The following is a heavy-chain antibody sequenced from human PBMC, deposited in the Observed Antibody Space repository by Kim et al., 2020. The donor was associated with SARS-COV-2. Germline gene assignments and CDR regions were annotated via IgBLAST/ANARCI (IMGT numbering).Heavy chain of an antibody. V-gene: IGHV1-18*01. CDR1: GYTFTSYG. CDR3: ARGKGNDFWSGYYYYYYMDV. CDR2: ISAYNGNT. J-gene: IGHJ6*03. D-gene: IGHD3-3*01. Sequence: ASVKVSCKASGYTFTSYGISWVRQAPGQGLEWMGWISAYNGNTNYAQKLQGRVTMTTDTSTSTAYMELRSLRSDDTAVYYCARGKGNDFWSGYYYYYYMDVWGKGTTVTVSS.